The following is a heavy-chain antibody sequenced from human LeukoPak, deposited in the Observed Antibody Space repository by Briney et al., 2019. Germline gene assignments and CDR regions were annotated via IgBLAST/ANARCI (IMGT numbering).Heavy chain of an antibody. V-gene: IGHV3-30*18. Sequence: PGRSLRLSCAASGFTFSSYGMHWVRQAPGKGLKWVAVISYDGSNKYYADSVKGRFTISRDNSKNTLYLQMNSLRAEDTAVYYCAKDPNYYDSSGYYASADYWGQGTLVTVSS. CDR1: GFTFSSYG. J-gene: IGHJ4*02. CDR2: ISYDGSNK. D-gene: IGHD3-22*01. CDR3: AKDPNYYDSSGYYASADY.